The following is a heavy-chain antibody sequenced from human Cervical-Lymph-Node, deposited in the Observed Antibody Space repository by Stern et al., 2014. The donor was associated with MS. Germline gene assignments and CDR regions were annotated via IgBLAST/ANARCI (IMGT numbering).Heavy chain of an antibody. J-gene: IGHJ4*02. Sequence: EVQLEESGGGLVQPGGSLKLSCVASGIIFSGTSMHWVRQASVKGLEWIGRIRSRANGQTTVYTASVKGRFTISRDDSKNTAYLQMNSLKTEDTAVYYCVSDGSGWRNWGQGTLVTVSS. CDR1: GIIFSGTS. CDR2: IRSRANGQTT. D-gene: IGHD3-10*01. CDR3: VSDGSGWRN. V-gene: IGHV3-73*01.